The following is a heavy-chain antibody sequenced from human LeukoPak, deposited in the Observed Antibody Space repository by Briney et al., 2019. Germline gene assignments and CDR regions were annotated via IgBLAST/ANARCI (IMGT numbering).Heavy chain of an antibody. D-gene: IGHD3-22*01. J-gene: IGHJ4*02. CDR1: GGSISSYY. Sequence: SETLSLTCTVSGGSISSYYWSWLRQPAGKGLEWIGRIYTSGSTNYNPSLKSRVTMSVDTSKNQFSLKLSSVTAADTAVYYCARHAGRGIVVSIMGNYFDYWGQGTLVTVSS. CDR2: IYTSGST. V-gene: IGHV4-4*07. CDR3: ARHAGRGIVVSIMGNYFDY.